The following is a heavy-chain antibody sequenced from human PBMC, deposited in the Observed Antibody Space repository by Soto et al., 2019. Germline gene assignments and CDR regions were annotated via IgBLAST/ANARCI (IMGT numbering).Heavy chain of an antibody. CDR3: ARDLLERRGY. J-gene: IGHJ4*02. CDR1: GGTFSSYA. Sequence: QVQLVQSGAEVKKPGSSVKVSCKASGGTFSSYAISWVRQAPGQGLEWMGGIIPIFGTANYAQKFQGRVTITADEATSTGYMAGSSVRLEDSAVYDCARDLLERRGYWGQGTLVTVSS. D-gene: IGHD1-1*01. V-gene: IGHV1-69*12. CDR2: IIPIFGTA.